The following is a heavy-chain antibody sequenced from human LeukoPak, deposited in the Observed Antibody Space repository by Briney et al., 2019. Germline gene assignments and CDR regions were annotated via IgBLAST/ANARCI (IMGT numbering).Heavy chain of an antibody. J-gene: IGHJ4*02. V-gene: IGHV4-39*07. D-gene: IGHD6-19*01. CDR1: GGSISSSSSY. Sequence: SETLSLTCSVSGGSISSSSSYWGWIRQPPGKGLEWIGEINHSGSTNYNPSLKSRVTISVDTSKNQFSLKLSSVTAADTAVYYCARGSGYSSGWSFGYWGQGTLVTVSS. CDR3: ARGSGYSSGWSFGY. CDR2: INHSGST.